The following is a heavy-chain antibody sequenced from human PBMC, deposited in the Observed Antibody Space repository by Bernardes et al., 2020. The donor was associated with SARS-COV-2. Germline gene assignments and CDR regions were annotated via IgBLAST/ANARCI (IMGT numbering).Heavy chain of an antibody. V-gene: IGHV3-23*01. D-gene: IGHD1-26*01. J-gene: IGHJ4*02. CDR3: AKRRVEWELLHYFDS. CDR2: ITVSGDST. Sequence: GSLRLSCEVSGFPFSSYTMTWVRQAPGKGLEWVPTITVSGDSTYYADSVKGRFTISRDNSKDRLYLQMNSLRAEDTAVYFCAKRRVEWELLHYFDSWGQGTLVTVSS. CDR1: GFPFSSYT.